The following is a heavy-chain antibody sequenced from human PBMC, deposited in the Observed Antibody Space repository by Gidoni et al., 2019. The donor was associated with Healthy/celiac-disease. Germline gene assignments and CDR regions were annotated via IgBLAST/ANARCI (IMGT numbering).Heavy chain of an antibody. V-gene: IGHV1-18*01. CDR3: AGTYFGGNVVVRAAMIGWFDT. D-gene: IGHD2-2*01. CDR1: GYTFTSYG. CDR2: ISAYNGNP. J-gene: IGHJ5*02. Sequence: VKVSCNASGYTFTSYGICCVRPAPGQGLEWMGWISAYNGNPNYAQTLQGRVTMTTDTSTSTDYMELRSLRSDDTAVYYYAGTYFGGNVVVRAAMIGWFDTWGQGTMVTVSS.